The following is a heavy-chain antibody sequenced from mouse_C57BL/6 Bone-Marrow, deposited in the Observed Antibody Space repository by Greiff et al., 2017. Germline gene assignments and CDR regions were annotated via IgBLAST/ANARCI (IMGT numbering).Heavy chain of an antibody. CDR1: GYTFTSYG. Sequence: QVQLQQSGAELARPGASVKLSCKASGYTFTSYGISWVKQRTGQGLEWIGEIYPRSGNTYYNEKFKGKATLTADKSSSTAYMELRSLTSEDSAVYFCARSRYYGSSFYWYFDVWGTGTTVTVSS. V-gene: IGHV1-81*01. D-gene: IGHD1-1*01. J-gene: IGHJ1*03. CDR3: ARSRYYGSSFYWYFDV. CDR2: IYPRSGNT.